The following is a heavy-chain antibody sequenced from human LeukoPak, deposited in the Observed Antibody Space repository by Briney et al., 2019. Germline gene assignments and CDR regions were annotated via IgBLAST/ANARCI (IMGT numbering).Heavy chain of an antibody. CDR3: ARKENVYYYFDY. CDR1: GASVSSGGYY. V-gene: IGHV4-31*03. CDR2: IYYSGRT. Sequence: SQTLSLTCTVSGASVSSGGYYWSWIRQHPGKGLEWIGSIYYSGRTYYNPSLQSRVTMSVDTSKNQFSLKLSSVTAVDTAVYYCARKENVYYYFDYWGQGTLVTVSS. D-gene: IGHD3-10*01. J-gene: IGHJ4*02.